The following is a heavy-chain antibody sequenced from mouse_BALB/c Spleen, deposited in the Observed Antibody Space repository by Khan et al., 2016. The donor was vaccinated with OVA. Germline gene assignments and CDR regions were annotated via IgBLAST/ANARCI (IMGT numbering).Heavy chain of an antibody. Sequence: EVQLQESGPGLVKPSQSLSLTCTVTGYAITSDYAWNWIRQFPGNKLEWMGYISSTGSTSYNPSLKSRISINRDTSKNQFFLQLKSVTTEDTATYYCARSLYYSYGYALDCWGRGTSVTVSS. CDR3: ARSLYYSYGYALDC. J-gene: IGHJ4*01. D-gene: IGHD2-14*01. CDR2: ISSTGST. CDR1: GYAITSDYA. V-gene: IGHV3-2*02.